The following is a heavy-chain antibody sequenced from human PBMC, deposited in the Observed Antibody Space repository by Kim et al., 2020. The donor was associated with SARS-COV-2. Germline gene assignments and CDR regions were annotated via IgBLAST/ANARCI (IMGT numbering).Heavy chain of an antibody. D-gene: IGHD5-12*01. J-gene: IGHJ4*02. Sequence: YTADTTKARFTISRDNPKNTQYLQMTGLGAEETAVYYGARAGGYRPAVDYWGQGTLVTVSS. V-gene: IGHV3-53*01. CDR3: ARAGGYRPAVDY.